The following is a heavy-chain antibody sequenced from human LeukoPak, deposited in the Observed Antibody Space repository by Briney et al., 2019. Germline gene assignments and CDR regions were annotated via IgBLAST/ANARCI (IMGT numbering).Heavy chain of an antibody. D-gene: IGHD3-22*01. CDR2: ISSSSSYI. V-gene: IGHV3-21*01. Sequence: GGSLRLSCAASGFTFSSYSMNWVRQAPGRGLEWVSSISSSSSYIYYADSVKGRFTISRDNAKNSLYLQMNSLRAEDTAVYYCARAGYYYDSRGYYVFDYWGQGTLVTVSS. CDR1: GFTFSSYS. CDR3: ARAGYYYDSRGYYVFDY. J-gene: IGHJ4*02.